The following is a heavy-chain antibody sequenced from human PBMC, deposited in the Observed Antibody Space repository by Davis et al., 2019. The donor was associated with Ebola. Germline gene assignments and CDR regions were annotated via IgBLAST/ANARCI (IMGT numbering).Heavy chain of an antibody. CDR3: ARDLGTAMATE. J-gene: IGHJ4*02. Sequence: AASVKVSCKASGYTFTSYYMHWVRQAPGQGLEWMGRIIPMLGIPNYAQRFQGRVTITADKSTSTAYMELSSLRSEDTAMYYCARDLGTAMATEWGQGTLVTVPS. CDR1: GYTFTSYY. D-gene: IGHD5-18*01. CDR2: IIPMLGIP. V-gene: IGHV1-69*04.